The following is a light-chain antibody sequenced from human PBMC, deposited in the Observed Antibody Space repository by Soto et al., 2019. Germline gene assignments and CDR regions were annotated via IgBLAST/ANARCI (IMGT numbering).Light chain of an antibody. CDR2: AAS. V-gene: IGKV1-39*01. CDR3: QQSYSSPPT. CDR1: QSISNH. Sequence: DIQMTQSPSTLSGSVGDRVIITFRASQSISNHLNWYQQKPGKAPKLLIFAASSLQSGVPSRFSGSRSGPDFTLTIGSLQPEDFATYYCQQSYSSPPTFGQGTKVDIK. J-gene: IGKJ1*01.